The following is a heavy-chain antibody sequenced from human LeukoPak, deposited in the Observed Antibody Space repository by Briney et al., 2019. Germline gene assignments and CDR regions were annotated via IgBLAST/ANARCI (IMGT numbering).Heavy chain of an antibody. V-gene: IGHV3-7*05. CDR1: GFTFSDFW. J-gene: IGHJ4*02. CDR2: INQDGSVK. D-gene: IGHD3-16*02. CDR3: AYRFCARCDGDVFDY. Sequence: GGSLRLSCAASGFTFSDFWMSWVRHAPGKGLEWVANINQDGSVKYYVDSVKGRFTISRDNAKNSLDLQMNSLRGEDTAVYYCAYRFCARCDGDVFDYWGQGTLVTVSS.